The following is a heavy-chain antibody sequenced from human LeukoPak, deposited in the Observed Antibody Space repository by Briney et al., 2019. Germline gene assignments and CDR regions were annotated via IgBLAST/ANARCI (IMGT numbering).Heavy chain of an antibody. CDR2: IYSGGST. CDR1: GFTVSSNY. CDR3: ARGPLSYYGSGSNGMDV. Sequence: GGSLRLSCAASGFTVSSNYMSWVRQAPGKGLEWVSVIYSGGSTYYADSAKGRFTISRDNSKNTLYLQMNSLRAEDTAVYYCARGPLSYYGSGSNGMDVWGQGTTVTVSS. J-gene: IGHJ6*02. V-gene: IGHV3-66*02. D-gene: IGHD3-10*01.